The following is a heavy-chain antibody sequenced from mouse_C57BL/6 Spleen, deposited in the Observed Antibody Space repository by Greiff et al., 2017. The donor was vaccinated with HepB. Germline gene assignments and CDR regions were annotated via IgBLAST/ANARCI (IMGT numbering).Heavy chain of an antibody. CDR3: ARMGDNWGGMDY. V-gene: IGHV1-64*01. CDR1: GYTFTSYW. J-gene: IGHJ4*01. Sequence: QVQLQQSGAELVKPGASVKLSCKASGYTFTSYWMHWVKQRPGQGLEWIGMIHPNSGSTNYNEKFKSKATLTVDKSSSTAYMQLSSLTSEDSAVYYCARMGDNWGGMDYWGQGTSVTVSS. D-gene: IGHD4-1*01. CDR2: IHPNSGST.